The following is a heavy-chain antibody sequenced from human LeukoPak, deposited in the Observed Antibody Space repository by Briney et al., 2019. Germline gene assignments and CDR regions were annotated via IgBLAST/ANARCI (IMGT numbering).Heavy chain of an antibody. D-gene: IGHD1-1*01. J-gene: IGHJ4*02. Sequence: ASVKVSCKASGYTFTSYSMNWVRQAPGQGLEWMGWINPNSGGTNYAQKFQGRVTMTRDTSISTAYMELRSLRSDDTAVYYCAREPGGTGYFDYWGQGTLVTVSS. CDR1: GYTFTSYS. V-gene: IGHV1-2*02. CDR2: INPNSGGT. CDR3: AREPGGTGYFDY.